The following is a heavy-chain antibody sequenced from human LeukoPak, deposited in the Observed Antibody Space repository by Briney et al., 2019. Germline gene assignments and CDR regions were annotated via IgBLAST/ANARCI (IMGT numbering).Heavy chain of an antibody. CDR1: GFTFSSYS. Sequence: GGSLRLSCAASGFTFSSYSMNWVRQAPGKGLEWVSSISSSSSYIYYADSVKGRFTISRDNAKNSLYLQMNSLRAEDTVVYYCARGIQLWTTYYYYGMDVWGQGTTVTVSS. CDR2: ISSSSSYI. CDR3: ARGIQLWTTYYYYGMDV. V-gene: IGHV3-21*01. D-gene: IGHD5-18*01. J-gene: IGHJ6*02.